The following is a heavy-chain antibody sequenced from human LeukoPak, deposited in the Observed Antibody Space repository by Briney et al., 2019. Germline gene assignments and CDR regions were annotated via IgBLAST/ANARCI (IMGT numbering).Heavy chain of an antibody. D-gene: IGHD3-22*01. CDR1: GGSISSYY. J-gene: IGHJ3*02. CDR2: IYYSGST. Sequence: PSETLSLTCPVSGGSISSYYWSWIRQPPGKGLEWIGYIYYSGSTNYNPSLKSRVTISVDTSKNQFSLKLSSVTAADTAVYYCARGGGDYDSSGYYYRPYDAFDIWGQGTMVTVSS. V-gene: IGHV4-59*01. CDR3: ARGGGDYDSSGYYYRPYDAFDI.